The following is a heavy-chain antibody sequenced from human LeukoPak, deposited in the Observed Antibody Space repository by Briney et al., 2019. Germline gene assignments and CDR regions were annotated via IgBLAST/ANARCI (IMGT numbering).Heavy chain of an antibody. V-gene: IGHV4-39*01. CDR2: IYYSGST. Sequence: PSETLSLTCTVSGGSISSSSYYWGWIRQPPGKGLEWIGSIYYSGSTYYNPSLKSRVTMSVDTSKNQFSLKLSSVTAADTAVYYCARGKAGYSYGSYFDYWGQGTLVTVSS. J-gene: IGHJ4*02. D-gene: IGHD5-18*01. CDR1: GGSISSSSYY. CDR3: ARGKAGYSYGSYFDY.